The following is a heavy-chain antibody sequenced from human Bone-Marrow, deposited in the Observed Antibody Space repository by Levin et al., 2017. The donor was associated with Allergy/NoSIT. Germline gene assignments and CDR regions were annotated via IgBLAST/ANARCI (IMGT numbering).Heavy chain of an antibody. CDR3: AKDRTYGILWNYGMDV. D-gene: IGHD4-17*01. CDR2: ITRRSDYM. Sequence: ASVKVSCAASGFNFSTYNMNWVRQTPGKGLEWVSSITRRSDYMYYADSVKGRFIISRDNAKNSLFLRMNSLRVDDTAVYYCAKDRTYGILWNYGMDVWGQGTTVTVSS. J-gene: IGHJ6*02. V-gene: IGHV3-21*01. CDR1: GFNFSTYN.